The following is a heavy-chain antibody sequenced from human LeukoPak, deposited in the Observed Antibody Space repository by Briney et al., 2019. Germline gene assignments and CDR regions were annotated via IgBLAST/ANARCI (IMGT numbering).Heavy chain of an antibody. CDR2: IYSSGST. D-gene: IGHD2-21*01. J-gene: IGHJ4*02. V-gene: IGHV4-61*02. CDR1: GDSISGGSSY. CDR3: ARDGPALTYCGGDCFSDY. Sequence: SETLSLTCTVSGDSISGGSSYWSWVRQPAGKGLEWIGRIYSSGSTDYNPSLQSRVTVSLDASKNQFSLKLRSVTGADTAVYYCARDGPALTYCGGDCFSDYWGQGTLVTVSS.